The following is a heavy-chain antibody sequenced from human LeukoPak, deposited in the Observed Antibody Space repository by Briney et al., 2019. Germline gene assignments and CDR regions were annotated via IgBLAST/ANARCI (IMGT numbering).Heavy chain of an antibody. Sequence: GGSLRLSCEASGFTFRSSSMNWVRQAPGRGLEWISYINSGSDTIYYADSMKGRFTISRDNAKNSLYLQMDSLRDDDTAMYYCARDSAPITMVVEVPAGFDYWGQGTQVTVSS. CDR2: INSGSDTI. CDR1: GFTFRSSS. J-gene: IGHJ4*02. V-gene: IGHV3-48*02. CDR3: ARDSAPITMVVEVPAGFDY. D-gene: IGHD3-22*01.